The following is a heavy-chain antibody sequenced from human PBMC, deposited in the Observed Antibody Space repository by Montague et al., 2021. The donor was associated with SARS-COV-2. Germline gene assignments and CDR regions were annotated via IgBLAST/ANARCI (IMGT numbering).Heavy chain of an antibody. D-gene: IGHD3-3*01. V-gene: IGHV4-34*01. CDR3: ARGADYDFWSGYLRYKWFDP. J-gene: IGHJ5*02. CDR2: INHSGNT. Sequence: SETLSLTCAVYGGSLSDYHWAWIRQTPGKGLEWIGEINHSGNTNYNPSLKSRLTISVDTSKKQFSLKLSSVTTADTAVYYCARGADYDFWSGYLRYKWFDPWGLGTPVTVSS. CDR1: GGSLSDYH.